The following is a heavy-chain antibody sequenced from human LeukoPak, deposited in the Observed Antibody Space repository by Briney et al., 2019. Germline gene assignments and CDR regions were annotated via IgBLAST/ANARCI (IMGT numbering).Heavy chain of an antibody. CDR1: GLTFSSHW. J-gene: IGHJ4*02. CDR2: ITNDGGST. Sequence: GGSLRLSCAASGLTFSSHWMHWVRQAPGKGLVWVSRITNDGGSTYYADSVKGRFTISRDNSKNTLYLQMNSLRAEDTAVYYCARGRYDILTGDLDYWGQGTLVTVSS. CDR3: ARGRYDILTGDLDY. V-gene: IGHV3-74*01. D-gene: IGHD3-9*01.